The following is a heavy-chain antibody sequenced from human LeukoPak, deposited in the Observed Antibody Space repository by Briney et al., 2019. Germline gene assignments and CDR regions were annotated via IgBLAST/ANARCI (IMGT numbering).Heavy chain of an antibody. CDR3: ARRGVGAAGRYFDL. Sequence: SETLSLTCTVSGGSISSYYWTWIRQPPGKGLEWIGYIHSSGSPDYNPSLKSRVTISVDTPNNQFSLKLSSVTATDTAVYYCARRGVGAAGRYFDLWGRGTLVTVSS. CDR2: IHSSGSP. J-gene: IGHJ2*01. CDR1: GGSISSYY. D-gene: IGHD1-26*01. V-gene: IGHV4-59*08.